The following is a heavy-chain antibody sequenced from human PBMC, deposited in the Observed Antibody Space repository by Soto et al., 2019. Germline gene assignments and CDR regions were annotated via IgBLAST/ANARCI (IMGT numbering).Heavy chain of an antibody. J-gene: IGHJ6*01. CDR1: GGSISSYY. V-gene: IGHV4-59*01. CDR3: AGTGGRYRSGYNLYVLEV. Sequence: SETLSLTCTVSGGSISSYYWSWIRQAPGEVLEWIGYIYNSVSSTYNPSLKSRVNITLDTPKNQFSLKLSSVTAADTAVYYCAGTGGRYRSGYNLYVLEVWGAGATVTVAS. CDR2: IYNSVSS. D-gene: IGHD5-18*01.